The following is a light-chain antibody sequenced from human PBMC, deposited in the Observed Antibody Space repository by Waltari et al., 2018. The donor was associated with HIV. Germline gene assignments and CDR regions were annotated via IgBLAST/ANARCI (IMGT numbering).Light chain of an antibody. CDR2: DKN. V-gene: IGLV3-19*01. Sequence: SSELTQDPAVSMALGQTVTITCQGDSLRNYYASWHQQKPGQAPILVIYDKNTRPSGIPDRFSGSTSGNTASLTITGSQAEDEADYYCASRDNNGKRVLFGGGTKVTVL. J-gene: IGLJ3*02. CDR3: ASRDNNGKRVL. CDR1: SLRNYY.